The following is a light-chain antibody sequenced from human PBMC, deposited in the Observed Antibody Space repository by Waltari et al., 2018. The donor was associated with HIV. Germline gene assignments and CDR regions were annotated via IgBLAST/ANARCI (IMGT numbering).Light chain of an antibody. CDR2: DVT. CDR1: SSDVGRYDY. CDR3: CSYAGGYTLV. Sequence: STLTQPRSVSGSPGQSVTISCTGTSSDVGRYDYVSWYQQHPGNPPKRIIYDVTQRPSGVPDRCSGSKSGNTASLTISGLQAGDESDFYCCSYAGGYTLVFGGGTKLTVL. J-gene: IGLJ2*01. V-gene: IGLV2-11*01.